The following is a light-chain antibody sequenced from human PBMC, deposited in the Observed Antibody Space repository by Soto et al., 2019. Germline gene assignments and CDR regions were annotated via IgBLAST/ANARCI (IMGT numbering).Light chain of an antibody. V-gene: IGKV1-9*01. J-gene: IGKJ4*01. Sequence: IQLTQSPSSLSASVGDSVTITCRASQGISRYLSWYQQKPGRAPKLLISAASTLQSGVPARFSGSGSGTDFTLSITSPQPEDFETYYCQQLNTYLVTLGAGTKVDIK. CDR2: AAS. CDR1: QGISRY. CDR3: QQLNTYLVT.